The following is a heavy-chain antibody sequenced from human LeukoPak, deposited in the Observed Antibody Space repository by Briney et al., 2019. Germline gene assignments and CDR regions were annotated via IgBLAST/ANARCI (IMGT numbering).Heavy chain of an antibody. CDR1: GYTFTSYY. CDR2: INPSGGST. Sequence: ASVKVSCKASGYTFTSYYMHWVRQAPGQGLEWMGIINPSGGSTSYAQKFQGRVTMTRDMSTSTVYMELSSLRSEDTAVYYCARDPITMVRGVIHNYYYYYMDVWGKGTTVTVSS. CDR3: ARDPITMVRGVIHNYYYYYMDV. V-gene: IGHV1-46*01. J-gene: IGHJ6*03. D-gene: IGHD3-10*01.